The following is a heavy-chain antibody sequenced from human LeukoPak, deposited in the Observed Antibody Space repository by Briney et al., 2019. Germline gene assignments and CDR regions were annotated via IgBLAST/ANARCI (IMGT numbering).Heavy chain of an antibody. D-gene: IGHD2-2*01. V-gene: IGHV1-46*01. CDR3: ARDGVVVPAARGAFDI. CDR1: GYTFTSYY. CDR2: INPSGGST. Sequence: GASVKVSCKASGYTFTSYYMHWVRQAPGQGLEWMGIINPSGGSTSYAQKFQGRVTMTRDTSTSTVYMELSSLRSEDTAVYYCARDGVVVPAARGAFDIWGQGTMVAVSS. J-gene: IGHJ3*02.